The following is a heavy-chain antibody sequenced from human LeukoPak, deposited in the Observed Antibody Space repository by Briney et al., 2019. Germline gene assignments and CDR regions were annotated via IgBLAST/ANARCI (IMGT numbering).Heavy chain of an antibody. CDR3: LEVARPFVYY. CDR1: GYSISIGYY. CDR2: IYHSGTT. J-gene: IGHJ6*01. Sequence: SETLSLTCTVSGYSISIGYYWGLIRQPPEKGLEWIGNIYHSGTTYYNPSLKSRVTISVDKSKNQFSLKLSSVTAADTAVYYFLEVARPFVYY. V-gene: IGHV4-38-2*02.